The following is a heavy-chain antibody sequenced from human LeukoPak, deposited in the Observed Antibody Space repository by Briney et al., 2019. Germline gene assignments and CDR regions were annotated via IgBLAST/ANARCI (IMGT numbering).Heavy chain of an antibody. D-gene: IGHD1-1*01. J-gene: IGHJ4*02. CDR2: ISSGGTRI. Sequence: GGSLRLSCAASGFTFSSYEMSWVRQAPGKGLEWVSYISSGGTRIYYADSVKGRFTISRDNAKNSLYLQLNSLRAEDTALYYCVRPRSPASNDGGYWGQGTLVTVSS. CDR1: GFTFSSYE. CDR3: VRPRSPASNDGGY. V-gene: IGHV3-48*03.